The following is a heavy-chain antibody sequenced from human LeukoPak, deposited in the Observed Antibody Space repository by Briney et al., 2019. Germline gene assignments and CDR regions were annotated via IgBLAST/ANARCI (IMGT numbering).Heavy chain of an antibody. V-gene: IGHV4-34*01. CDR1: GGSFSVYH. CDR2: INHSGST. D-gene: IGHD6-19*01. Sequence: SETLSPTCAVYGGSFSVYHWSWIRQPPGKGLEWIGEINHSGSTNYNPSVKSRVTISVDTSKNQFSLKLSSATAADTAVYYCARGGGSGWYVDYWGQGTLVTVSS. J-gene: IGHJ4*02. CDR3: ARGGGSGWYVDY.